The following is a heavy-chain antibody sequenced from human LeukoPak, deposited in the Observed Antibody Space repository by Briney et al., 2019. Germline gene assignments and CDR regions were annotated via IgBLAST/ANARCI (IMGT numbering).Heavy chain of an antibody. CDR1: GFTFSSYS. Sequence: GGSLRLSCAASGFTFSSYSMNWVRQAPGRGLEWVSYISSGISTIHYADSVKGRFTISRDNAKNSLYLQMNSLRDEDTALYYCARSSSLDYWGLGTLVTVSS. D-gene: IGHD2-2*01. CDR2: ISSGISTI. J-gene: IGHJ4*02. CDR3: ARSSSLDY. V-gene: IGHV3-48*02.